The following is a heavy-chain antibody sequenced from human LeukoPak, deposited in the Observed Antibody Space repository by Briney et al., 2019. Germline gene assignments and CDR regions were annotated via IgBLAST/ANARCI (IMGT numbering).Heavy chain of an antibody. V-gene: IGHV3-23*01. D-gene: IGHD3-22*01. Sequence: GGSLRPSCAASGFIFNNYGLVWVRQAPGKGLEWVSAISNDGGGTTYADFVKGRFSGSRDNSKNTLFLQMNSLRAEDTALYYCAKSSSGYFFLLWGQGPVVTVSS. CDR3: AKSSSGYFFLL. CDR1: GFIFNNYG. J-gene: IGHJ4*02. CDR2: ISNDGGGT.